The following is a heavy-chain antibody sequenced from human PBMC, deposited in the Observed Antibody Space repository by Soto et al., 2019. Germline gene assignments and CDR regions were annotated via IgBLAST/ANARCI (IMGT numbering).Heavy chain of an antibody. CDR1: GGTFSSYT. V-gene: IGHV1-69*04. Sequence: ASVKVSCKASGGTFSSYTISWVRQAPGQGLEWMGRIIPILGIANYAQKFQGRVTITADKSTSTAYMELSSLRSEDTAVYYCAREDGPPSFYYYYYMDVWGKGTTVTVSS. J-gene: IGHJ6*03. CDR2: IIPILGIA. CDR3: AREDGPPSFYYYYYMDV.